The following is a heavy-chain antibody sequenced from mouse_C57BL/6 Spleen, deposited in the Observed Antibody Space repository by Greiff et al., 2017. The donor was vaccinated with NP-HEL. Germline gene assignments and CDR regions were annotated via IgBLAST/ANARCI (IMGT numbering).Heavy chain of an antibody. CDR1: GFSLTSYG. CDR2: IWSDGST. Sequence: VKLMESGPGLVAPSQSLSITCTVSGFSLTSYGVPWVRQPPGKGLEWLVVIWSDGSTTYNSALNSRLSISKDNSKSQVFLKMNSLQTDDTAMYYCARHLRGSMDYWGQGTSVTVSS. V-gene: IGHV2-6-1*01. J-gene: IGHJ4*01. CDR3: ARHLRGSMDY.